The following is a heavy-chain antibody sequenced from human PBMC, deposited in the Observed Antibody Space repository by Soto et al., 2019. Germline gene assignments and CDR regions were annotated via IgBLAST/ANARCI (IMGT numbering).Heavy chain of an antibody. Sequence: ASVKVSCKASGYAFTSYAMHCVRQAPGQRLEWMGWINAGNGNTKYSQKFQGRVTITRDTSASTAYMELSSLRSEDTAVYYCARGSATVPAAGAGYWGQGTLVTVPS. CDR1: GYAFTSYA. J-gene: IGHJ4*02. D-gene: IGHD2-2*01. CDR3: ARGSATVPAAGAGY. CDR2: INAGNGNT. V-gene: IGHV1-3*01.